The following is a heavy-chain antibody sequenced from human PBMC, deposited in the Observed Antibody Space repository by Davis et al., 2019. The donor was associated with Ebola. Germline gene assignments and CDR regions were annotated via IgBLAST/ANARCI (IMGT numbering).Heavy chain of an antibody. V-gene: IGHV3-21*01. CDR2: ISSSSSYI. CDR1: GFTFSSYS. J-gene: IGHJ6*02. CDR3: ARDYLPRDIVLVPADRAAYYGMDV. D-gene: IGHD2-2*01. Sequence: PGGSLRLSCAASGFTFSSYSMNWVRQAPGKGLEWVSSISSSSSYIYYADSVKGRFTISRDNAKNSLYLQMNSLRAEDTAVYYCARDYLPRDIVLVPADRAAYYGMDVWGQGTTVTVSS.